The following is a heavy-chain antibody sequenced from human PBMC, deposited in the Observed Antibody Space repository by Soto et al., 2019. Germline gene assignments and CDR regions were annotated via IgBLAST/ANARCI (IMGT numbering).Heavy chain of an antibody. V-gene: IGHV4-39*02. CDR2: IYYSGST. CDR3: ARGALLHVTGTLGVHY. D-gene: IGHD1-20*01. Sequence: SETLSLTCPVSGVSISSSSYYWGWIRQPPGKGLEWIGSIYYSGSTYYNPSLKSRVTITRDTSASTAYMELSSLRSEDTAVYYCARGALLHVTGTLGVHYWGQGTLVTVSS. CDR1: GVSISSSSYY. J-gene: IGHJ4*02.